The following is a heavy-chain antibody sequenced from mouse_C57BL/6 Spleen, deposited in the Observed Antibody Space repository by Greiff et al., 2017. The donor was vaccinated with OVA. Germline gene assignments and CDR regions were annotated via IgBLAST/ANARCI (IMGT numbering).Heavy chain of an antibody. CDR2: SSSGRSTI. CDR3: ARGSIFYAMDY. V-gene: IGHV5-17*01. CDR1: GFNFSDYG. Sequence: EVQGVESGGGLVKPGGSLKLSCAASGFNFSDYGMHWVRQAPEKGLEWVAYSSSGRSTIYYADTVKGRFTISRENAKNTLFLQRTSLRSEDTAMYYCARGSIFYAMDYWGQGTLVTVSS. J-gene: IGHJ4*01.